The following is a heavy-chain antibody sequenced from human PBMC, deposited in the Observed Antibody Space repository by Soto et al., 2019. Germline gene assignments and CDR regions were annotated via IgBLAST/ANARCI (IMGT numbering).Heavy chain of an antibody. D-gene: IGHD3-3*01. V-gene: IGHV3-30*18. CDR3: AKENFWSGSTEGEFDY. Sequence: PGGSLRLSCAASGFTFSSYGMHWVRQAPGKGLEWVAVISYDGSNKYYADSVKGRFTISRDNSKNTLYLQMNSLRAEDTAVYYCAKENFWSGSTEGEFDYWGQGTLVTVSS. J-gene: IGHJ4*02. CDR2: ISYDGSNK. CDR1: GFTFSSYG.